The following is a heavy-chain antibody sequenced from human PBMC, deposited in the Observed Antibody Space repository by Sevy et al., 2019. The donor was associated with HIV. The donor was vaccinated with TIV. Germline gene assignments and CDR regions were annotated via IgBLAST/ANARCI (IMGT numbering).Heavy chain of an antibody. D-gene: IGHD2-2*01. Sequence: GGSLRLSCAASGFTFSSYSMNWVRQAPGQGLEWVSSISSSSSYIYYVDSLKGRFTISRDNAKNSLYLQMNSLRAEDTAVYYCAKSHCSSTGCYEESYYYYYMDVWGKGTTVTVSS. CDR3: AKSHCSSTGCYEESYYYYYMDV. CDR1: GFTFSSYS. J-gene: IGHJ6*03. V-gene: IGHV3-21*01. CDR2: ISSSSSYI.